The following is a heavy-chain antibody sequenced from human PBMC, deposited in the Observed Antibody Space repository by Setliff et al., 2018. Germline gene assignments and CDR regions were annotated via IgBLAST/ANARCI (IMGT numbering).Heavy chain of an antibody. D-gene: IGHD2-21*02. CDR1: GGSISSSDFY. Sequence: SETLSLTCTVSGGSISSSDFYWGWIRQPPGKGLEWIGSIYYSGTTYYNPSLKSRVTISIDKFSHQFSLRLTSVTAADTAVYYCARTPRGGNSAFDIWGQGTMVTVSS. V-gene: IGHV4-39*07. J-gene: IGHJ3*02. CDR3: ARTPRGGNSAFDI. CDR2: IYYSGTT.